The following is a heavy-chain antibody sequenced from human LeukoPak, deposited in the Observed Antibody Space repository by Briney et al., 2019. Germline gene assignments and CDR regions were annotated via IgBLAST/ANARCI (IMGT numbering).Heavy chain of an antibody. CDR3: ARDPQGYNWNDVSWFDP. Sequence: SQTLALTCAISGDSVCSNSAAWEWIRQSPSRGLEWLGRTYYRSKWYNDYAVSVKSRITINPDTSKNQFALPLNSVTPEDTAVYSCARDPQGYNWNDVSWFDPWGQGTLVTVSS. D-gene: IGHD1-20*01. CDR1: GDSVCSNSAA. CDR2: TYYRSKWYN. V-gene: IGHV6-1*01. J-gene: IGHJ5*02.